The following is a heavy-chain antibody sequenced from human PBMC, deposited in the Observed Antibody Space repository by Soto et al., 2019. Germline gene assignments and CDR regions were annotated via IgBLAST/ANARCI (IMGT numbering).Heavy chain of an antibody. V-gene: IGHV1-69*13. D-gene: IGHD5-12*01. CDR3: AREGSGYNF. J-gene: IGHJ4*02. Sequence: GASLKVSCKASGVSFSNFGINWVRQAPVQGLEWMGWIVPVFGRPNYAQRFRGRLTITADESTSTGYMELISLRSDDTAVYYCAREGSGYNFWGQGTQVNVSS. CDR1: GVSFSNFG. CDR2: IVPVFGRP.